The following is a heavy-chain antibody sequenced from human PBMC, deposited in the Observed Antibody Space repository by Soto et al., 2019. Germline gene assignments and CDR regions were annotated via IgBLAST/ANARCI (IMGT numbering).Heavy chain of an antibody. CDR1: GGSISSYY. CDR2: IYYSGST. D-gene: IGHD2-15*01. J-gene: IGHJ4*02. CDR3: ARSLNSVFDY. V-gene: IGHV4-59*08. Sequence: PSETLSLTCTVSGGSISSYYWSWIRQPPGKGLEWIGYIYYSGSTNYNPSLKSRVTISVDTSKNQFSLKLSSVTAADTAVYYCARSLNSVFDYWGQGTLVTVSS.